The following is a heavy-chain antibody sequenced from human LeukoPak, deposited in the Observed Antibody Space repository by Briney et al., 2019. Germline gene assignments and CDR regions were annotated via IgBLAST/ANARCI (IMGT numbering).Heavy chain of an antibody. J-gene: IGHJ4*02. CDR3: ARDPYSGSYYFDY. CDR2: ISSSGSTI. V-gene: IGHV3-48*03. CDR1: GFTFSSYE. D-gene: IGHD1-26*01. Sequence: GGSLRLSCAASGFTFSSYEMNWVRQAPGKGLEGVSYISSSGSTIYYADPVKGRFTISRDNAKNSLYLQMNSLRAEVTAVYYCARDPYSGSYYFDYWGQGTLVTVSS.